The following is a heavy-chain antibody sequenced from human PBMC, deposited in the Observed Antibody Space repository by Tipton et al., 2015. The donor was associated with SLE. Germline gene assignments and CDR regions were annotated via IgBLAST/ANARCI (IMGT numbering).Heavy chain of an antibody. J-gene: IGHJ4*02. Sequence: SLRLSCAASGLTFSRFALYWVRQAPGKGLEWVSAISSSSSYIYYSDSLKGRFTIPRDDAKNSLYLQMNGLRAEDTAVYYCTRHGDYDYIWGSYRFWGQGTLVTVSS. CDR3: TRHGDYDYIWGSYRF. CDR2: ISSSSSYI. V-gene: IGHV3-21*01. CDR1: GLTFSRFA. D-gene: IGHD3-16*02.